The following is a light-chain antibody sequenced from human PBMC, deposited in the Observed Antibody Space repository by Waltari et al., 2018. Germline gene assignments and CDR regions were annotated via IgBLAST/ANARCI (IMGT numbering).Light chain of an antibody. V-gene: IGKV4-1*01. CDR1: QSVLYSSNNKND. CDR2: WAS. CDR3: QQYYTTPFT. J-gene: IGKJ3*01. Sequence: DIVTTQSPDSLAVSLGERATINCKSSQSVLYSSNNKNDLAWYQQKPGQPPKLLIYWASTRESGVPDRFSGSGSGTDFTLTISSLQAEDVAVYYCQQYYTTPFTFGPGTKVDIK.